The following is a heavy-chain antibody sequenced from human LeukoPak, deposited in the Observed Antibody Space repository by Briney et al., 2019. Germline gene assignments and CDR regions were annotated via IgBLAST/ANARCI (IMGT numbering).Heavy chain of an antibody. D-gene: IGHD3-22*01. CDR2: INHSGNT. CDR3: ARGPYDSSRD. CDR1: GGSFSGYY. Sequence: SETLSLTCAVYGGSFSGYYWSWIRQPPGKGLEWIGEINHSGNTNYNPSLKSRVTILVDTSKNQFSLKLSSVTAADTAVYYCARGPYDSSRDWGQGTLVTVSS. V-gene: IGHV4-34*01. J-gene: IGHJ4*02.